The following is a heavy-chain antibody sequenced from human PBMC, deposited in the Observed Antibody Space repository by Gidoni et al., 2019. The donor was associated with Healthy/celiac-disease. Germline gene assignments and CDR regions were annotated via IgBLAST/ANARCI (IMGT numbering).Heavy chain of an antibody. V-gene: IGHV3-23*01. Sequence: SRDNSKNTLYLQMNSLRAEDTAVYYCAKLGMVYAISAFDIWGQGTMVTVSS. J-gene: IGHJ3*02. CDR3: AKLGMVYAISAFDI. D-gene: IGHD2-8*01.